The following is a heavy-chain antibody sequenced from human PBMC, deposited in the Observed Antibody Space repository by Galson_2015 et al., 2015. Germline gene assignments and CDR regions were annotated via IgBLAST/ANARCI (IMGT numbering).Heavy chain of an antibody. V-gene: IGHV3-49*04. J-gene: IGHJ4*02. CDR1: GFTFGDYA. Sequence: SLRLSCAASGFTFGDYAMSWVRQAPGKGLEWVSFIRSKAYGGTTEYAASVKGRFTISRDDSKSIAYLQMNSLKTEDTAVYYCTRDVSFGAAAGIDYWGQGTLVTVSS. CDR2: IRSKAYGGTT. CDR3: TRDVSFGAAAGIDY. D-gene: IGHD6-13*01.